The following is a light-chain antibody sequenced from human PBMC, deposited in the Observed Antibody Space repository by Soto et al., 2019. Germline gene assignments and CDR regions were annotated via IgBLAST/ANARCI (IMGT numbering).Light chain of an antibody. CDR2: ATS. CDR3: QQHVRSPLT. Sequence: EIVLTQSPGTLSLSPGESATLSCRASQSVDSAYSGWYQHKPGQAPRLLISATSRRATGTQDRFSGSGSGTGFILTISRLEPEDFAVYYCQQHVRSPLTFGQGTKVEIK. CDR1: QSVDSAY. V-gene: IGKV3-20*01. J-gene: IGKJ2*01.